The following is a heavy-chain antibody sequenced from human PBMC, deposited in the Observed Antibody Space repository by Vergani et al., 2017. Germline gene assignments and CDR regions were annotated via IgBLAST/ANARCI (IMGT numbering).Heavy chain of an antibody. CDR3: ARDYGDYWNAFDI. CDR1: GGSISSSSYN. Sequence: QLQLQESGPGLVKPSETLSLTCTVSGGSISSSSYNWGWIRQPPGKGLEWIGSIYYSGSTYYNPSLKSRVTISVDTSKNQFSLKLSSVTAADTAVYYCARDYGDYWNAFDIWGQGTMVTVSS. D-gene: IGHD4-17*01. CDR2: IYYSGST. V-gene: IGHV4-39*07. J-gene: IGHJ3*02.